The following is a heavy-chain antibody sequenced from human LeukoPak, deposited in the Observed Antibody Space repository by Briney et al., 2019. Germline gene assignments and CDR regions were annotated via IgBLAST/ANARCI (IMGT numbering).Heavy chain of an antibody. D-gene: IGHD3-3*01. Sequence: PSEALSLTCTVSGGSISSSSYYWGWIRQPPGKGLEWIGSIYYSGSTYYNPSLKSRVTISVDTSKIQFSLKLSSVTAADTAVYYCARQVSDTIIAVINWFDPWGQGTLVTVSS. CDR1: GGSISSSSYY. CDR2: IYYSGST. V-gene: IGHV4-39*01. CDR3: ARQVSDTIIAVINWFDP. J-gene: IGHJ5*02.